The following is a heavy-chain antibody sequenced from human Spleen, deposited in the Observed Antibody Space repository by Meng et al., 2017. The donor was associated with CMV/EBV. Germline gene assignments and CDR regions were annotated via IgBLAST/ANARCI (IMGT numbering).Heavy chain of an antibody. D-gene: IGHD3-10*01. CDR1: GGTFSTHA. Sequence: ASVKVSCKASGGTFSTHAINWVRQATGQGLELMGWMDPKSGNTGSPQKFQGRVTMTRDTSRSTAYMELSSLRSEDTAVYYCARGEYYYGSGRATIWFDPWGQGTLVTVSS. CDR3: ARGEYYYGSGRATIWFDP. J-gene: IGHJ5*02. V-gene: IGHV1-8*01. CDR2: MDPKSGNT.